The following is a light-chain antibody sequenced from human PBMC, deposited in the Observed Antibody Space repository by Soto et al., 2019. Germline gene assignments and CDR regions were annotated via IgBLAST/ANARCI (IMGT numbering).Light chain of an antibody. CDR2: GAF. CDR1: QRVLHSDGKTY. J-gene: IGKJ1*01. CDR3: QYYGNSPLT. V-gene: IGKV2D-29*01. Sequence: IVMTQTPISLSVISGQPASISCKSSQRVLHSDGKTYVCWYRQKPGQAPRLLIYGAFNRATGIPDRFSGGGSGTDFTLTITRLEPEDFAVYYCQYYGNSPLTCGQGTKAAIK.